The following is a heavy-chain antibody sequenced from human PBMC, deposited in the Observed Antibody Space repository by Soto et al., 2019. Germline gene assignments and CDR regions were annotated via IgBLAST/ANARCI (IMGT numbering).Heavy chain of an antibody. V-gene: IGHV3-30*04. CDR3: ARGSPTKTAPYNWFDP. D-gene: IGHD1-1*01. CDR1: GFTFSNYT. J-gene: IGHJ5*02. CDR2: MSYDGRNK. Sequence: QVQLVESGGDVVQPGRSLRLSCAASGFTFSNYTMHWVRQAPGRGLEWVALMSYDGRNKYYADSVKGRITISRDNSNNTVYLQMNSLRTEDTAVYYCARGSPTKTAPYNWFDPWGQGTLVTVSS.